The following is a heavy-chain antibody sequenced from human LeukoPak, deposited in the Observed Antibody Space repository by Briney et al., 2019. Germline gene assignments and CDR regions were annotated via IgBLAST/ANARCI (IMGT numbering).Heavy chain of an antibody. CDR1: GFPFTNYG. V-gene: IGHV3-30*03. CDR2: ISYDGSNK. CDR3: AGGTYHGDY. D-gene: IGHD1-26*01. Sequence: GGSLRLSCAASGFPFTNYGMHWIRQAPGKGLEWVALISYDGSNKYYADSVKGRFTISRDNSKKTLYLQMNSLRPEDTAVYYCAGGTYHGDYWGHGTQVTVSS. J-gene: IGHJ4*01.